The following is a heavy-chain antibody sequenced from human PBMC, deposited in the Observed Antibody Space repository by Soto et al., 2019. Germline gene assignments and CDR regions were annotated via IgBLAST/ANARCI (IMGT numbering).Heavy chain of an antibody. V-gene: IGHV4-39*01. CDR2: SYYSGST. CDR1: GGSISSSSYY. D-gene: IGHD4-17*01. Sequence: QLQLQESGPGLVKPSETLSLTCTVSGGSISSSSYYWGWIRQPPGKGLEWIGSSYYSGSTYYNPALKSRVTISVDTSKNQFSLKLSSVTAADTAVYYCARRTPYGGNSDWGQGTLVTVSS. CDR3: ARRTPYGGNSD. J-gene: IGHJ4*02.